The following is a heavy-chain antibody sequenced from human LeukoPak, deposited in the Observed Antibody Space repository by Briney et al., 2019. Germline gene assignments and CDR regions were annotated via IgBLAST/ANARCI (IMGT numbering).Heavy chain of an antibody. CDR3: ARVVIIYAIFGVVNWFDP. CDR1: GYSISSGYY. Sequence: SETLSLTCTVSGYSISSGYYWGWIRQPPGKGLEWIGSIYHSGSTYYNPSLKSRVTISVDTSKNQFSLKLSSVTAADTAVYYCARVVIIYAIFGVVNWFDPWGQGTLVTVSS. V-gene: IGHV4-38-2*02. CDR2: IYHSGST. D-gene: IGHD3-3*01. J-gene: IGHJ5*02.